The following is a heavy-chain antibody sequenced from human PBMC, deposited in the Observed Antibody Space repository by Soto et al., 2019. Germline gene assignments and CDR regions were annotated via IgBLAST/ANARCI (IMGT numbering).Heavy chain of an antibody. CDR3: ARARIPSGMDV. V-gene: IGHV4-34*01. CDR1: GGSFSGYY. CDR2: INHSGST. D-gene: IGHD2-21*01. J-gene: IGHJ6*02. Sequence: SETLSLTCAVYGGSFSGYYWSWIRQPPGKGLEWIGEINHSGSTNYNPSLKSRVTISVDTSKNQFSLKLSSVTAADTAVYYCARARIPSGMDVWGQGTTVTVSS.